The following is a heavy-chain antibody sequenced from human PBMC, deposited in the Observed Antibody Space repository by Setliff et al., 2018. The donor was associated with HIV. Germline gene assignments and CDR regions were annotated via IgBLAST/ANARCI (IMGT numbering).Heavy chain of an antibody. CDR2: VIPVFGEP. D-gene: IGHD3-10*01. CDR1: GDIPRHYG. V-gene: IGHV1-69*13. J-gene: IGHJ4*02. CDR3: GRGVLYGLSEY. Sequence: SVKVSCKASGDIPRHYGFNWVRQAPGQGLEWVGSVIPVFGEPHYAQRFQSRVTITADRSSNTAYMEIMSLRSDDTATYYCGRGVLYGLSEYWGPGSLVTVSS.